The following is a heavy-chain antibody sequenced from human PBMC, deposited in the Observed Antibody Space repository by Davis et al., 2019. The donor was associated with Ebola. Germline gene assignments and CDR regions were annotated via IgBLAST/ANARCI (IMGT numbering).Heavy chain of an antibody. CDR2: IRWNGDYV. D-gene: IGHD1-7*01. V-gene: IGHV3-9*01. Sequence: PGGSLRLSCTVSGFTFDDYAMHWVRQVPGKGLEWVSTIRWNGDYVDYADSVKGRFIISRDNAKSSLYLQMNSLRPDDTALYYCAKDPYIIGTGYHFDYWGQGTLVSVSS. CDR3: AKDPYIIGTGYHFDY. CDR1: GFTFDDYA. J-gene: IGHJ4*02.